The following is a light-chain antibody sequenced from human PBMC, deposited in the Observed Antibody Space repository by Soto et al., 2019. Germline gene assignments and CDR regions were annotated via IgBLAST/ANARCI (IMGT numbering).Light chain of an antibody. Sequence: DIQMTQSPSSLSASVGDRVTITCRASQSISSYLNWYQQKPGKAPNLLFYTASSLQSGVPSRFSGSGSGTGFTLTISSLQPEDFATYYCHESYSTPFAFGPGNKVDIK. CDR2: TAS. J-gene: IGKJ3*01. V-gene: IGKV1-39*01. CDR3: HESYSTPFA. CDR1: QSISSY.